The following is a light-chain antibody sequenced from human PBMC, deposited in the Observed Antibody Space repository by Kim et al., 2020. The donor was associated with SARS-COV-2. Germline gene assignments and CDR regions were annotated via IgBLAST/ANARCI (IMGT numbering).Light chain of an antibody. J-gene: IGLJ2*01. CDR2: YDS. Sequence: PGKTASISGGGKGIGSKSVHWYQQRSGQAPVLVISYDSDRPSGIPERFSGSNSGNTATLTISRVEAGDEAGYYCQVWDSSSDHRVVFGGGTQLTVL. CDR1: GIGSKS. CDR3: QVWDSSSDHRVV. V-gene: IGLV3-21*04.